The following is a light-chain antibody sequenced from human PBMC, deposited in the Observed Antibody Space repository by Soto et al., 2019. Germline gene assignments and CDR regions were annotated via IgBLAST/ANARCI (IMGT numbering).Light chain of an antibody. CDR3: QQYNYWPPWT. Sequence: EIVMTQSPATLSVSPGERVTLSCRASQSVGSNLAWYQQKPGQAPRLLIYGASTRATGIPAWFSGSGSGTEFTLTINYLQSEDFGVYYCQQYNYWPPWTFGQGTKVEIK. CDR1: QSVGSN. V-gene: IGKV3-15*01. J-gene: IGKJ1*01. CDR2: GAS.